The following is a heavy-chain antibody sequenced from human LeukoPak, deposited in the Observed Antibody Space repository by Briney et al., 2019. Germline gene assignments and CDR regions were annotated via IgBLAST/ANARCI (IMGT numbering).Heavy chain of an antibody. CDR2: IYTSGST. Sequence: PSETLSLTCTVSDGSISSYYWSWIRQPPGKGLEWIGRIYTSGSTNYNPSLKSRVIISVDTSKNQFSLKLSSVTAADTAVYYCARDREGDPAFYYYYYMDVWGKGTTVTVSS. D-gene: IGHD3-16*01. CDR3: ARDREGDPAFYYYYYMDV. CDR1: DGSISSYY. J-gene: IGHJ6*03. V-gene: IGHV4-4*08.